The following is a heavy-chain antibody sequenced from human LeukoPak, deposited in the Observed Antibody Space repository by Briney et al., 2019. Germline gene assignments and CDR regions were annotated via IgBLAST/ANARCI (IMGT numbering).Heavy chain of an antibody. D-gene: IGHD3-22*01. Sequence: GGSLRLSCAASGFTFSSYSMNWVRQAPGKGLEWVSYISSSSSTIYYADSVKGRFTISRDNAKNSLYLQMNSLRAEDTAVYYCARDQYYYDSSGYLYFDYWGQGTLVTVSS. CDR3: ARDQYYYDSSGYLYFDY. V-gene: IGHV3-48*04. CDR2: ISSSSSTI. J-gene: IGHJ4*02. CDR1: GFTFSSYS.